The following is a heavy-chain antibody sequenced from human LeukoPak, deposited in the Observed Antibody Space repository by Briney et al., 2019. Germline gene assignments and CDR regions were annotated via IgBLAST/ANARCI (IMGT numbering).Heavy chain of an antibody. V-gene: IGHV3-23*01. CDR2: ISGSGGST. Sequence: PGGSLRLSCAASGFTFSSYAMSWVRQAPGKGLEWVSAISGSGGSTYYEDSVKGRFTISRDNSKNTLYLQMNSLRAEDTAVYYCAKRLKRGTWYFDLWGRGTLVTVSS. CDR3: AKRLKRGTWYFDL. J-gene: IGHJ2*01. CDR1: GFTFSSYA. D-gene: IGHD3-16*01.